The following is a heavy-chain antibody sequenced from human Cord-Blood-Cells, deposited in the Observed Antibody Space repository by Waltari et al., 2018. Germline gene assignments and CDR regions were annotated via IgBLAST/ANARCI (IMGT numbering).Heavy chain of an antibody. V-gene: IGHV1-69*06. D-gene: IGHD2-2*01. CDR2: IIPIFGTA. CDR1: GGSFSSYA. Sequence: QVQLVQSGAEVKQPGSSVEVSCKASGGSFSSYAISWVRQAPGQGLEWMGGIIPIFGTANYAQKFQGRVTITADKSTSTAYMELSSLRSEDTAVYYCASVPAYCSSTSCYFDYWGQGTLVTVSS. CDR3: ASVPAYCSSTSCYFDY. J-gene: IGHJ4*02.